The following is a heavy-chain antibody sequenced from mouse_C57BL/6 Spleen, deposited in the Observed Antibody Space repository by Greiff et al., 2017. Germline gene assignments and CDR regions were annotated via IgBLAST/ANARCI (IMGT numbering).Heavy chain of an antibody. CDR2: ISYDGSN. Sequence: EVQLQESGPGLVKPSQSLSLTCSVSGYSITSGYYWNWIRQFPGNKLEWMGYISYDGSNNYNPSLKNRISITRYTSKNQFFLKLNSVTTEDTATYYCARGPRAMDYWGQGTSVTVSS. CDR3: ARGPRAMDY. CDR1: GYSITSGYY. J-gene: IGHJ4*01. V-gene: IGHV3-6*01.